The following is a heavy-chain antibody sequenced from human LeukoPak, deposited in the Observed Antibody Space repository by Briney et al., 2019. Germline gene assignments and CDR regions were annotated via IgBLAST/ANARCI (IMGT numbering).Heavy chain of an antibody. J-gene: IGHJ6*02. D-gene: IGHD4-17*01. CDR1: GGSISSYY. CDR3: ARGNYGDYGGPYYYYGMDV. V-gene: IGHV4-4*07. Sequence: SETLSLTCTVSGGSISSYYWSWIRQPAGKGLEWLGRIYTSGSTNYNPSLKSRVTMSVDTSKNQFSLKLSSVTAADTAVYYCARGNYGDYGGPYYYYGMDVWGQGTTVTVSS. CDR2: IYTSGST.